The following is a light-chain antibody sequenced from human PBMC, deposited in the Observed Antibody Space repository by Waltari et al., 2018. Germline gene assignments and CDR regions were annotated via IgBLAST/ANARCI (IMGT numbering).Light chain of an antibody. CDR1: QSVSTY. Sequence: SCGASQSVSTYLAWYQQKPGQAPRLLIYGASNRATGIPDRFSGSGSGTDFSLTISRLEPEDFAVYYCQKYVNLPATFGQGTKVEIK. CDR2: GAS. CDR3: QKYVNLPAT. V-gene: IGKV3-20*01. J-gene: IGKJ1*01.